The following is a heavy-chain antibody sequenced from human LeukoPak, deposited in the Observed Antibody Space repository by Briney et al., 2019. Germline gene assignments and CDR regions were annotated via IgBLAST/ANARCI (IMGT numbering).Heavy chain of an antibody. V-gene: IGHV7-4-1*02. D-gene: IGHD3-22*01. CDR3: ARDPNHYYDSSGYYGDY. Sequence: GASVNVSFKASGYTFTNFAMNWVRQAPGQGLEWMGWINTNTGNPTYAQGFTGRFVFSLDTSVSTAYLQISSLKAEDTAVYYCARDPNHYYDSSGYYGDYWGQGTLVTVSS. CDR1: GYTFTNFA. J-gene: IGHJ4*02. CDR2: INTNTGNP.